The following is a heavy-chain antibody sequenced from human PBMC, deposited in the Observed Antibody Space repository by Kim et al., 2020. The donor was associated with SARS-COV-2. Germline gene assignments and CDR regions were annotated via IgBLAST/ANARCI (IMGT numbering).Heavy chain of an antibody. D-gene: IGHD6-13*01. V-gene: IGHV4-59*09. J-gene: IGHJ4*02. Sequence: YNPSLKSRVPISVDTSKDQFSLKLSSVTAADTAVYYCARGIAAAGDHFDYWGQGTLVTVSS. CDR3: ARGIAAAGDHFDY.